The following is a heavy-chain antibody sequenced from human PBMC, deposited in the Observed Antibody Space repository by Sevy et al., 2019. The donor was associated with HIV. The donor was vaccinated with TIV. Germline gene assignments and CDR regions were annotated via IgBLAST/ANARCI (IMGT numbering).Heavy chain of an antibody. CDR1: GGSISSSSYY. Sequence: SETLSLTCTVSGGSISSSSYYWGWIRQPPGKGLEWIAIIYYSGSTYYNPSLKSRVTIFVDTSKNQFSLNLSPVTASXXXXXXXXXXXXXXXXXXXSYYFDYWGQGTLVTVSS. J-gene: IGHJ4*02. V-gene: IGHV4-39*01. CDR3: XXXXXXXXXXXXSYYFDY. CDR2: IYYSGST.